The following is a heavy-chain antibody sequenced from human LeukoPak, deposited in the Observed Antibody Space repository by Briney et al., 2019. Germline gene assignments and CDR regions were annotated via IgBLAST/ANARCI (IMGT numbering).Heavy chain of an antibody. D-gene: IGHD3-10*01. CDR1: GGSFSGYY. CDR3: ARHVASRYYYGSGYYYYYYMDV. Sequence: SETLSLTCAVYGGSFSGYYWSWIRQPPGKGLEWIGEINHSGSTNYNPSLKSRVTISVDTSKNQFSLKLSSVTAADTAVYYCARHVASRYYYGSGYYYYYYMDVWGKGTTVTISS. J-gene: IGHJ6*03. CDR2: INHSGST. V-gene: IGHV4-34*01.